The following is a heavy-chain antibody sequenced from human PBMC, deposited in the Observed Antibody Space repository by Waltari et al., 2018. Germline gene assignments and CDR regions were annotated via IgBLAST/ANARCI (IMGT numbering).Heavy chain of an antibody. CDR2: IGGSGGST. CDR1: GFPFSSYG. J-gene: IGHJ4*02. Sequence: EVPLLESGGGLVQPGGSLRLSCAASGFPFSSYGMSWVRQAPGTGLEWVSGIGGSGGSTYYADSVKGRFTISRDNSKNTLYLQMNSLRAEDTAVYYCAKEGRYYYGSGSYYKALGYWGQGTPVTVSS. V-gene: IGHV3-23*01. CDR3: AKEGRYYYGSGSYYKALGY. D-gene: IGHD3-10*01.